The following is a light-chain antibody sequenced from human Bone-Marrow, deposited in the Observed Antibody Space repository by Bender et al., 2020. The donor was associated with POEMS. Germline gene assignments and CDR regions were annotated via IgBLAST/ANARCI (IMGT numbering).Light chain of an antibody. CDR3: SSYTSRTTLI. J-gene: IGLJ1*01. CDR1: SSDVGAYNY. Sequence: QSALTQPASVSASPGQSISISCTGTSSDVGAYNYVSWYQQHPGKPPQLIIFEVNRRPSGVSNRFSGSKSGNTASLTISGLQAEDEANYYCSSYTSRTTLIFGTGTKVTVL. CDR2: EVN. V-gene: IGLV2-14*01.